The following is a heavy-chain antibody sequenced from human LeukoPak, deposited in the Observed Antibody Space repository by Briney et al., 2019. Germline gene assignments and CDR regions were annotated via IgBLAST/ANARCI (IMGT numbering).Heavy chain of an antibody. J-gene: IGHJ4*02. Sequence: ASVKVSCKASGYTFTDYSMLWVRQAPGQGLEWMGWINPNSGGTNYAQKFQGRVTMTRDTSISTAYMELSGLRSDDTAVFYCARNTYYYDNSAGTFDFWGQGTLVTVSS. CDR3: ARNTYYYDNSAGTFDF. CDR2: INPNSGGT. D-gene: IGHD3-22*01. CDR1: GYTFTDYS. V-gene: IGHV1-2*02.